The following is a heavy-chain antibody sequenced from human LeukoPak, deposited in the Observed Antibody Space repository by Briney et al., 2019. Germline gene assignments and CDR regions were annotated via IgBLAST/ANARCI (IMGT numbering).Heavy chain of an antibody. Sequence: ASAKVSCKASGYTFTGYYMHWVRQAPGQGLEWMGRINPNSGGTNYAQKFQGRVTMTRDTSISTAYMELSRLRSDDTAVYYCARDLEVEYQLLPTNWFDPWGQGTLVTVSS. V-gene: IGHV1-2*06. CDR3: ARDLEVEYQLLPTNWFDP. CDR2: INPNSGGT. CDR1: GYTFTGYY. J-gene: IGHJ5*02. D-gene: IGHD2-2*01.